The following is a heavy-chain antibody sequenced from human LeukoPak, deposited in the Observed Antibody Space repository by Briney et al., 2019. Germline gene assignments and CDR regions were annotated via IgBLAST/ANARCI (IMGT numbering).Heavy chain of an antibody. Sequence: SETLSLTCGVYGGSFSGYYWTWIRQSPGMGLEWVGEIIHNGRTNYNPSLTSRVTISVDTSKNQFSLELSSVTAADTAVYYCARGVLVTVYAAFDYWGRGTLVTVSS. V-gene: IGHV4-34*01. CDR1: GGSFSGYY. CDR2: IIHNGRT. CDR3: ARGVLVTVYAAFDY. J-gene: IGHJ4*02. D-gene: IGHD2-8*01.